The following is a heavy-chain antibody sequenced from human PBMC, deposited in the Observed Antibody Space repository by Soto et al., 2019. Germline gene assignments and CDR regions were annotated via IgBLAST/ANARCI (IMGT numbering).Heavy chain of an antibody. J-gene: IGHJ4*02. V-gene: IGHV3-21*01. CDR1: GFTFSSYS. CDR3: ARDGFRSSYGFGLDY. D-gene: IGHD5-18*01. Sequence: PGGSLRLSCAASGFTFSSYSMNWVRQAPGKGLEWVSSISSSSSYIYYADSVKGRFTISRDNAKNSLYLQMNSLRAEDTAVYYCARDGFRSSYGFGLDYWGQGTLVTVSS. CDR2: ISSSSSYI.